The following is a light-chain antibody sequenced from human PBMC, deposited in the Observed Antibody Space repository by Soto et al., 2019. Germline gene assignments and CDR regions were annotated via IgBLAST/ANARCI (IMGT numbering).Light chain of an antibody. CDR1: SSDVGGYNY. V-gene: IGLV2-14*01. Sequence: QSVLTQPASVSGSPGQSITISCTGTSSDVGGYNYVSWYQQHPGKAPKLMMYDVTNRPSGVSNRFSGSKSGNTASLTISGLQAEDEADYYCSSYTSSSPRVFGTGTKVTVL. CDR3: SSYTSSSPRV. CDR2: DVT. J-gene: IGLJ1*01.